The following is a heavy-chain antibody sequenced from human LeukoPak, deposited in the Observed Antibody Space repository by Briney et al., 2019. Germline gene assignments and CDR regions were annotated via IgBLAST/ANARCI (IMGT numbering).Heavy chain of an antibody. CDR3: ATRRRDGYTRSFDY. CDR2: IIPIFGTA. V-gene: IGHV1-69*13. CDR1: GGTFSSYA. J-gene: IGHJ4*02. Sequence: ASVKVSCKASGGTFSSYAISWVRQAPGQGLEWMGGIIPIFGTANYARKFQGRVTITADESTSTAYMELSSLRSEDTAVYYCATRRRDGYTRSFDYWGQGTLVTVSS. D-gene: IGHD5-24*01.